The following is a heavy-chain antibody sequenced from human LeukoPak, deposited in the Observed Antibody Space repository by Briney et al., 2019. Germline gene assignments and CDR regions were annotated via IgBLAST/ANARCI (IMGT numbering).Heavy chain of an antibody. D-gene: IGHD3-10*01. V-gene: IGHV4-59*01. J-gene: IGHJ4*02. CDR2: IYYSGSI. CDR1: GGSISSYY. CDR3: ARNMVRGTFDY. Sequence: SETLSLTCTVSGGSISSYYWSWIRQPPGKGLEWIGYIYYSGSINYNPSLKSRVTISVDTSKNQFSLKLSSVTAADTAVYYCARNMVRGTFDYWGQGTLVTVSS.